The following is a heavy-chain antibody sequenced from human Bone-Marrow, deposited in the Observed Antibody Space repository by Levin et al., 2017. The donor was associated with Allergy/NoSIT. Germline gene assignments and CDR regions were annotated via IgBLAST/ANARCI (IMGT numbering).Heavy chain of an antibody. J-gene: IGHJ6*02. CDR3: AKDDYSNYELYYYYGMDV. V-gene: IGHV3-30*18. CDR1: GFTFSSYG. Sequence: QTGGSLRLSCAASGFTFSSYGMHWVRQAPGKGLEWVAVSSHDERSKYYADSVKGRFTISRDNSKNTVFLQMNSLRAEDTAVYYCAKDDYSNYELYYYYGMDVWGQGTTVIVSS. CDR2: SSHDERSK. D-gene: IGHD4-11*01.